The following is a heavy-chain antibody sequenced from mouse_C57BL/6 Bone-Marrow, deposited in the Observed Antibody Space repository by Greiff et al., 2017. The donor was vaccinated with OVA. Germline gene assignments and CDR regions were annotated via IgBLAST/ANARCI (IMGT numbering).Heavy chain of an antibody. V-gene: IGHV1-82*01. CDR3: ARGETIVTTSDY. D-gene: IGHD2-5*01. Sequence: QVQLQQSGPELVKPGASVKISCKASGYAFSSSWMNWVKQRPGKGLEWIGRIYPGDGDTNYNGKFKGKATLTADKSSSTAYMQLSSLTSEDSAVYFCARGETIVTTSDYWGQGTTLTVSS. CDR1: GYAFSSSW. CDR2: IYPGDGDT. J-gene: IGHJ2*01.